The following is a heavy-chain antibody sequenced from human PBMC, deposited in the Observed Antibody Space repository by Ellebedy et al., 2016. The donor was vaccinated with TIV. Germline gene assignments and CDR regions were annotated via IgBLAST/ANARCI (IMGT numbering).Heavy chain of an antibody. D-gene: IGHD6-6*01. Sequence: SVKVSXXASGGTFSSYAISWVRQAPGQGLEWMGGIIPIFGTANYAQKFQGRVTITADKSTSTAYMELSSLRSEDTTVYYCARDLGSDSSSSVTYYYYYGMDVWGQGTTVTVSS. CDR1: GGTFSSYA. CDR2: IIPIFGTA. V-gene: IGHV1-69*06. J-gene: IGHJ6*02. CDR3: ARDLGSDSSSSVTYYYYYGMDV.